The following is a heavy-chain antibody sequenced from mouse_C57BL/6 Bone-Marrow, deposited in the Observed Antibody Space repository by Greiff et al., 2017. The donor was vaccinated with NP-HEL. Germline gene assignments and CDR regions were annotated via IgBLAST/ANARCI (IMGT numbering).Heavy chain of an antibody. D-gene: IGHD2-1*01. CDR3: ARYGNYDYYDY. CDR1: GYTFTSYW. CDR2: INPSNGGT. V-gene: IGHV1-53*01. J-gene: IGHJ2*01. Sequence: VQLQQPGTELVKPGASVKLSCKASGYTFTSYWMHWVKQRPGQGLEWIGYINPSNGGTTYNEKFKSKATLTVDKSSSTAYMQLSSLTSEDSAVYYCARYGNYDYYDYWGQGTTLTVSS.